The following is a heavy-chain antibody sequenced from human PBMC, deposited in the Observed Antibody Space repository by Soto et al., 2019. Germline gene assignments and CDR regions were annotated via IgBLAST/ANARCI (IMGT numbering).Heavy chain of an antibody. J-gene: IGHJ6*02. CDR1: GGSISSYY. D-gene: IGHD2-15*01. V-gene: IGHV4-59*01. Sequence: TSETLSLTCTVSGGSISSYYWSWIRQPPGKGLEWIGYIYYSGSTNYNPSLKSRVTISVDTSKNQFSLKLSSVTAADTAVYYCARGTLYGGSSYYYGMDVWGQGTTVTVSS. CDR2: IYYSGST. CDR3: ARGTLYGGSSYYYGMDV.